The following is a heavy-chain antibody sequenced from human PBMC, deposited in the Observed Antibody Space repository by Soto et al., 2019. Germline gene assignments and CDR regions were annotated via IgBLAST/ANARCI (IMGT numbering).Heavy chain of an antibody. D-gene: IGHD1-1*01. CDR2: ISYDGSKT. Sequence: QVQLVESGGGVVQPGRSLRLSCAASGFTFSDYGIHWVRQAPGKGLEWVAVISYDGSKTYYTDSVKGRFTISRDNSKNTLHWQMNSLRAEDTASYYCAKDHGKQRVDYGMDVWGQGATVAVSS. CDR1: GFTFSDYG. V-gene: IGHV3-30*18. J-gene: IGHJ6*02. CDR3: AKDHGKQRVDYGMDV.